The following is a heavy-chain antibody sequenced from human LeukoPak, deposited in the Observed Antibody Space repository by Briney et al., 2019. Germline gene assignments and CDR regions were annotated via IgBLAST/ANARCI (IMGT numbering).Heavy chain of an antibody. CDR3: ARVSGSYHWNYYYMDV. D-gene: IGHD1-26*01. V-gene: IGHV4-59*01. J-gene: IGHJ6*03. Sequence: SETLSLTCTVPGGSIGSYYWSWIRQPPGKGLEWIGYIYYSGSTNYSPSLKSRVTISVDTSKNRFPLKLSSVTAADTAVYYCARVSGSYHWNYYYMDVWGKGTTVTVSS. CDR2: IYYSGST. CDR1: GGSIGSYY.